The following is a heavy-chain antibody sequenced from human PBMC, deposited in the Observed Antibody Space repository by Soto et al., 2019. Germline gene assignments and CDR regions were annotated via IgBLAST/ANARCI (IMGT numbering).Heavy chain of an antibody. D-gene: IGHD2-2*03. V-gene: IGHV4-61*01. J-gene: IGHJ1*01. Sequence: QVQLQESGPGLVKPSETLSLTCSVSSGSVSSGTYYWSWIRQPPGRGLEWIGHIYSSGSTNYNPSLKSRVTISVDTSKNQFSLILSSVTAADTAMYYCARDREAAGYQYWGQGTLVTVSS. CDR2: IYSSGST. CDR1: SGSVSSGTYY. CDR3: ARDREAAGYQY.